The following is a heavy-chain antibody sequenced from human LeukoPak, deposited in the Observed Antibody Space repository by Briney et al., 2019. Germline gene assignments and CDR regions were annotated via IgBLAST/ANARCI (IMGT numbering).Heavy chain of an antibody. Sequence: RPSETLSLTCAVYGGSFSGYYWSWIRQPPGKGLEWIGEINHSGSTNYNPSLKSRVTISVDTSKNQFSLKLSSVTAADTAVYYCARDRVQYCGGDCLVDYWGQGTLVTVSS. CDR1: GGSFSGYY. CDR3: ARDRVQYCGGDCLVDY. V-gene: IGHV4-34*01. J-gene: IGHJ4*02. D-gene: IGHD2-21*02. CDR2: INHSGST.